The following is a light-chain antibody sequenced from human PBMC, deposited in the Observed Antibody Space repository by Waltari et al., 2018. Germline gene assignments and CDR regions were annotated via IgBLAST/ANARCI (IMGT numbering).Light chain of an antibody. CDR3: QVWESSVV. V-gene: IGLV3-21*02. CDR2: DDS. CDR1: RIGSKS. J-gene: IGLJ2*01. Sequence: SYVLTQPPSVSVAPGQTARITCGGDRIGSKSVHWYQQKPGTAPVLVVFDDSDRPSGISERFSGSIAGPTATLTISRVEAGDEADYYCQVWESSVVFGGGTKLTVL.